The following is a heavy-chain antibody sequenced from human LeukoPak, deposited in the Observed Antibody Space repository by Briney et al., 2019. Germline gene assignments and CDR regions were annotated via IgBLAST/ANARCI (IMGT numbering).Heavy chain of an antibody. CDR3: ARLALIGWYVDY. J-gene: IGHJ4*02. D-gene: IGHD6-19*01. CDR1: GGSITSSSFY. V-gene: IGHV4-39*01. Sequence: SETLSLACSVSGGSITSSSFYWGWIRQPPGKGLEWIGSIYYSGTTYYNPSLKSRLTISMDMSKNQFSLKLTSVTAADTAVYYCARLALIGWYVDYWGQGTLVTVSS. CDR2: IYYSGTT.